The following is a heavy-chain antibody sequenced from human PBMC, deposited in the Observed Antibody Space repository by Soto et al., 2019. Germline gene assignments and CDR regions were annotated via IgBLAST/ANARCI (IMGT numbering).Heavy chain of an antibody. V-gene: IGHV1-18*01. Sequence: QVQLVQSGAEVKKPGASVKVXCKASGYTFTSYGISWVRQAPGQGLEWMGWISAYNGNTNYAQKLQGRVTMTTDTSTSTAYMELRSLRSDDTAVYYCARIVGANYDILTGYYYYYYMDVWGKGTTVTVSS. J-gene: IGHJ6*03. CDR1: GYTFTSYG. D-gene: IGHD3-9*01. CDR2: ISAYNGNT. CDR3: ARIVGANYDILTGYYYYYYMDV.